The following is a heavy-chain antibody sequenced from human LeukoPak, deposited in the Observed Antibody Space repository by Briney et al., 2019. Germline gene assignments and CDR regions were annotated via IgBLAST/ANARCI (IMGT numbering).Heavy chain of an antibody. D-gene: IGHD4-11*01. CDR3: ARFHHSVDYSDYSSYYYGMDV. CDR2: IYPGDSDT. V-gene: IGHV5-51*01. J-gene: IGHJ6*02. Sequence: GESLKISCKGSGYSFTSYWIGWVRQMPGKGLEWMGIIYPGDSDTRYSPSFQGQVTISADKSISTAYLQWSSLKASDTAMYYCARFHHSVDYSDYSSYYYGMDVWGQGTTVTVSS. CDR1: GYSFTSYW.